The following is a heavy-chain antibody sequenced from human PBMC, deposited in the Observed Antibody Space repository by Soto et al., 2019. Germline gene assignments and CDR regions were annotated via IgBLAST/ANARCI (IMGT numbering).Heavy chain of an antibody. V-gene: IGHV3-23*01. D-gene: IGHD6-6*01. CDR1: GFTLSRYD. Sequence: PGGSLRLSCGASGFTLSRYDMHWVRQAPGKGLEWVSVIGIDGNTYYADSVKGRLTISRDNSKNTLYLQMNSLRAEDTAVYYCAKSITARPFDYWGQGALVTVS. CDR2: IGIDGNT. J-gene: IGHJ4*02. CDR3: AKSITARPFDY.